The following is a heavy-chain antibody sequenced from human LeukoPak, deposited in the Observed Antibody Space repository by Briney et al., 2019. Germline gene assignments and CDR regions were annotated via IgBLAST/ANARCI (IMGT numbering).Heavy chain of an antibody. CDR1: GFIFGDYA. J-gene: IGHJ6*03. D-gene: IGHD1-20*01. CDR2: IRTKTYSETR. Sequence: GGSLRLSCTTSGFIFGDYAMSWVRQAPGKGLEWVGFIRTKTYSETREYAASVKGRFTISRDDSKSIAYLQMNSLKTEDTAVYYCTRAPRISGIRLFYYMDVWGKGTTVTVSS. CDR3: TRAPRISGIRLFYYMDV. V-gene: IGHV3-49*04.